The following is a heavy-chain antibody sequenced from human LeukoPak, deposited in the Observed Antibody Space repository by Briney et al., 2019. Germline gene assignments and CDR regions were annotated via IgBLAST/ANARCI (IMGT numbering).Heavy chain of an antibody. D-gene: IGHD6-19*01. CDR3: ARVGAVADYYYYYYMDV. CDR2: IYTSGST. J-gene: IGHJ6*03. CDR1: GGSISSYY. Sequence: SETLSLTCTVSGGSISSYYWSWIRQPAGKGLEWIGRIYTSGSTNYNPSLKSRVTISVDTSKNQFSLKLSSVTAADTAVYYCARVGAVADYYYYYYMDVWGKGTTVTVSS. V-gene: IGHV4-4*07.